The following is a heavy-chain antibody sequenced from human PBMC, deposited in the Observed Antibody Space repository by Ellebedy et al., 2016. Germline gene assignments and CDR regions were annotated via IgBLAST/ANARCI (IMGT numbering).Heavy chain of an antibody. D-gene: IGHD3-3*01. CDR3: ARSFGVEFPTNWYFDL. CDR1: GGSISSYS. CDR2: IIPIIDVP. V-gene: IGHV1-69*02. Sequence: ASVKVSCKASGGSISSYSISWVRQAPGQGLEWMGRIIPIIDVPNYAQNFLGRVTITADRSTSTAYMELSSLRSEDSSVYYCARSFGVEFPTNWYFDLWGRGTLVTVSS. J-gene: IGHJ2*01.